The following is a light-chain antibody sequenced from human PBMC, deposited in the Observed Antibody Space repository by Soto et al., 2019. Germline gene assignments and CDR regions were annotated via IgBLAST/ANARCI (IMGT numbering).Light chain of an antibody. Sequence: QSALTQPPSVSGSPGQSVTISCTGTSSDLASYNRVSWYQRPPGTGPKLVIYGVSNRPSGVSNRFSGSKSGNTASLTISGLQAEDEADYYCSSYTSSSTLVVFGGGTQLTVL. J-gene: IGLJ2*01. CDR2: GVS. CDR3: SSYTSSSTLVV. V-gene: IGLV2-18*02. CDR1: SSDLASYNR.